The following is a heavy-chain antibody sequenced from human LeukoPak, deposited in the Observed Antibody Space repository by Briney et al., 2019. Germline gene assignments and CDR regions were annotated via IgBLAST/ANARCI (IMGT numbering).Heavy chain of an antibody. V-gene: IGHV3-7*01. CDR1: EFTLSNYW. Sequence: GGSLRLSCAASEFTLSNYWMTWVRQAPGKGLEWVANIKQDGSEKYYVDSVKGRFTISRDNAKNSLYLQMNSLRAEDTAVYYCARVVFDSSSWYFLDYWGQGTLVTVSS. CDR3: ARVVFDSSSWYFLDY. D-gene: IGHD6-13*01. CDR2: IKQDGSEK. J-gene: IGHJ4*02.